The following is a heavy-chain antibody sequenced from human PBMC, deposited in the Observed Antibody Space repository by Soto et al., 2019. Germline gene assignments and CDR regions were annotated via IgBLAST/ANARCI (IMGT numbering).Heavy chain of an antibody. D-gene: IGHD3-22*01. CDR1: GFTVSSSN. J-gene: IGHJ3*02. CDR2: ISSSSSYI. Sequence: GGSLRLSCAASGFTVSSSNMRWVRQAPGKGLEWVSSISSSSSYIYYADSVKGRFTISRDNAQYSLYLQMNSLRAEDTAVYYCARSGYYSSDAFDIWGQGTMVTVSS. V-gene: IGHV3-21*04. CDR3: ARSGYYSSDAFDI.